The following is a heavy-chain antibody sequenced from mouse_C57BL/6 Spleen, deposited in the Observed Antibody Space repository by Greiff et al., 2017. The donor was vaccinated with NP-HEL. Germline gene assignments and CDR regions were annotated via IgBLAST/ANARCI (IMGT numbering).Heavy chain of an antibody. CDR1: GYSFNDYN. J-gene: IGHJ3*01. V-gene: IGHV1-39*01. CDR3: AGYSYINYGFAY. CDR2: INPNYGTT. Sequence: VQLQQSGPELVKPGASVKISCKASGYSFNDYNMNWVKQSNGKSLEWIGVINPNYGTTSYNQKFQGKATLTADQSSSTAYMQLSSLTSEDSAVYYCAGYSYINYGFAYWGQGTLVTVSA. D-gene: IGHD2-5*01.